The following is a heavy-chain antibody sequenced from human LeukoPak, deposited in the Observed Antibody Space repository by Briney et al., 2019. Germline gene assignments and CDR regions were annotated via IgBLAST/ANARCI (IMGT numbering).Heavy chain of an antibody. J-gene: IGHJ4*02. CDR3: AREAQLWLPDY. V-gene: IGHV1-69*04. CDR2: IIPILGIA. CDR1: GYTFTNYG. D-gene: IGHD5-18*01. Sequence: ASVKVSCKASGYTFTNYGISWVRQAPGQGLEWMGRIIPILGIANYAQKFQGRVTITADKSTSTAYMELSSLRSEDTAVYYCAREAQLWLPDYWGQGTLVTVSS.